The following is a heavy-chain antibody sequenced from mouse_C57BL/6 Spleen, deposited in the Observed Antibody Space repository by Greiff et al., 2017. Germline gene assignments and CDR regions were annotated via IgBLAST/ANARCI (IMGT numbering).Heavy chain of an antibody. CDR1: GFTFSSYA. Sequence: EVKLVESGGGLVKPGGSLKLSCAASGFTFSSYAMSWVRQTPEKRLEWVATISDGGSYTYYPDNVKGRFTISRDNAKNNLYLQMSHLKSEDTAMYYCARGGGYDGYYEAWFAYWGQGTLVTVSA. CDR2: ISDGGSYT. J-gene: IGHJ3*01. D-gene: IGHD2-3*01. CDR3: ARGGGYDGYYEAWFAY. V-gene: IGHV5-4*03.